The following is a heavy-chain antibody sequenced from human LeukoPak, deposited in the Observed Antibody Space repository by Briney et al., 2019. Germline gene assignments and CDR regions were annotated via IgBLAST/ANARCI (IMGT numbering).Heavy chain of an antibody. CDR3: ARENYDFWSGYQNWFDP. CDR2: IKQDGSEK. Sequence: GGSLRLSCAASGFTFSSYWMSWVRQAPGKGLEWVANIKQDGSEKYYVDSVKGRFTISRDNAKNSLYLQMNSLRAEDTAVYYCARENYDFWSGYQNWFDPWGQGTLVTVSS. J-gene: IGHJ5*02. D-gene: IGHD3-3*01. CDR1: GFTFSSYW. V-gene: IGHV3-7*03.